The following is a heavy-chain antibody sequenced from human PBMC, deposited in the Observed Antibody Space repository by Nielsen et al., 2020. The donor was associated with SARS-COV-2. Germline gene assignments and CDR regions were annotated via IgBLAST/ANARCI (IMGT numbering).Heavy chain of an antibody. CDR2: ITSSGANT. CDR3: AGHLSWYGMDV. CDR1: GFTFSSYA. V-gene: IGHV3-23*01. D-gene: IGHD3-16*02. J-gene: IGHJ6*02. Sequence: GGSLRLSCAASGFTFSSYAMNWVRQAPGKGLEWVSGITSSGANTYYADSVKGRFTISRDNSKNTLYLQMNSLRAEDTAVYYCAGHLSWYGMDVWGQGTTVTVSS.